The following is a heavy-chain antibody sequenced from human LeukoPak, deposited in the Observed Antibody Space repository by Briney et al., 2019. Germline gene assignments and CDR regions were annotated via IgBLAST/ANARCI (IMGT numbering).Heavy chain of an antibody. CDR1: GGSISSSSYY. D-gene: IGHD6-13*01. Sequence: SETLSLTCTVSGGSISSSSYYWGWVRQPPGKGLEWVGSIFYSGSTYYNPSLKSRVTVSIDMSNNQFSLKLRSVTAADTAVYYCARSGAAAPKHYAVDVWGQGTTVSVSS. V-gene: IGHV4-39*07. CDR3: ARSGAAAPKHYAVDV. CDR2: IFYSGST. J-gene: IGHJ6*02.